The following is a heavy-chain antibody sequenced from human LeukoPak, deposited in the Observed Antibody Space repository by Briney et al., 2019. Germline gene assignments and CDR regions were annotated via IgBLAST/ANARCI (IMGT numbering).Heavy chain of an antibody. CDR3: ARDHMLRSAAGTLDN. V-gene: IGHV1-18*01. Sequence: ASVKVSCKASGYTFTRYGITWVRQAPGQRLEWMTWISAYNGYTNYAEKFQGRVTMTTDTSTTTAYMELRGLRSDDTAVYYCARDHMLRSAAGTLDNWGQGTLVTVSS. CDR2: ISAYNGYT. J-gene: IGHJ4*02. CDR1: GYTFTRYG. D-gene: IGHD6-13*01.